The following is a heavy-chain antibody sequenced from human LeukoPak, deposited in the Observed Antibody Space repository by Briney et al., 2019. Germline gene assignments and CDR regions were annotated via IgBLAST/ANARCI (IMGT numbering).Heavy chain of an antibody. V-gene: IGHV3-23*01. D-gene: IGHD6-19*01. J-gene: IGHJ4*02. CDR1: GFPFSIFA. CDR3: AKDPNFSSGWYLADY. CDR2: ITSSGDKT. Sequence: GGSLRLSCAASGFPFSIFALSWVRQAPGKGLEWVSSITSSGDKTYYADSVKGRFTVSRDNSKKTVDLQMNRLRAEDTALYYCAKDPNFSSGWYLADYWGQGTLVTVSS.